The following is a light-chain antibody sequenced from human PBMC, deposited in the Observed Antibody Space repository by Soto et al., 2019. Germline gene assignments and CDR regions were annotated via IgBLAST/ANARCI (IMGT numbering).Light chain of an antibody. CDR3: QERYSTPPWT. CDR1: QNIAMY. Sequence: DIQMTQSPSSLSASIGDRITITCQASQNIAMYLHWYQQKPGKAPELLIFSSDSLQRGVPSRFSGSGSGTVFTLTISSLQPEDLATYYCQERYSTPPWTFGQGTKLEIK. CDR2: SSD. V-gene: IGKV1-39*01. J-gene: IGKJ1*01.